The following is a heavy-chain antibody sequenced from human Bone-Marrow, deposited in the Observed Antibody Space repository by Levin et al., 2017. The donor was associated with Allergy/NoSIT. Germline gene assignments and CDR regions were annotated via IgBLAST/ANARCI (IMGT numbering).Heavy chain of an antibody. D-gene: IGHD1-26*01. CDR3: TREIVLRPSHGANWFDP. J-gene: IGHJ5*02. V-gene: IGHV3-23*01. CDR1: GFTFSVYA. CDR2: IGGTGEAS. Sequence: GESLKISCTGSGFTFSVYAMNWVRQLPGKGLEWVSSIGGTGEASLYADSVKGRFTISRDNSRNTLYLQMTALRADDTAVYFCTREIVLRPSHGANWFDPWGQGTLVTVSS.